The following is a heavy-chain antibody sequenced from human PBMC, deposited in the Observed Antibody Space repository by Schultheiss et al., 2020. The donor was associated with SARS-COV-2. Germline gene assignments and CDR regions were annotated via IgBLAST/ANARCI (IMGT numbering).Heavy chain of an antibody. D-gene: IGHD6-13*01. CDR2: IRSKAYGGTT. J-gene: IGHJ4*02. Sequence: GGSLRLSCTASGFTFGDYAMSWFRQAPGKGLEWVGFIRSKAYGGTTEYAASVKGRFTISRDDSKSIAYLQMNSLKTEDTAVYYCTRWDIAAALDYWGQGTLVTVSS. CDR1: GFTFGDYA. V-gene: IGHV3-49*03. CDR3: TRWDIAAALDY.